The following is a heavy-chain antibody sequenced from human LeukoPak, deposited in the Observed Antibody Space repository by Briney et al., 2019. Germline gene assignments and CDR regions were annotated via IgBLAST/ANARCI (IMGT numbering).Heavy chain of an antibody. CDR3: ARVGDDSSGYPTL. Sequence: ASKKVSCKTSGYTFTGYYIHWVRQAPGQGLEWMGWINPNSGGTNYAQKFLGRVTMTRDTSISTAYMELSRLTSDDTATYYCARVGDDSSGYPTLWGQGSLVTVSS. CDR2: INPNSGGT. D-gene: IGHD3-22*01. J-gene: IGHJ4*02. CDR1: GYTFTGYY. V-gene: IGHV1-2*02.